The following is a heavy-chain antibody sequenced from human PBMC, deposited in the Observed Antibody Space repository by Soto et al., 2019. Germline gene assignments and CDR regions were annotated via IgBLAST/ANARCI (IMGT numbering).Heavy chain of an antibody. CDR1: GFTFSNSY. CDR2: IKRDGSEK. V-gene: IGHV3-7*01. D-gene: IGHD6-19*01. J-gene: IGHJ6*02. Sequence: EVQLVESGGGLVQPGGSLRLSCVVSGFTFSNSYMTWFRRAPGKGLEWVANIKRDGSEKYYVDSVKGRFTISRDNAKNSLYLQMNSLRPEDTAIYYCAIGDGWLTDIWGQGTTVTVSS. CDR3: AIGDGWLTDI.